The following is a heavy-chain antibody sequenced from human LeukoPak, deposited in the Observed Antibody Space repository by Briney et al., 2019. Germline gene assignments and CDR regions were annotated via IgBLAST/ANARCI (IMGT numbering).Heavy chain of an antibody. J-gene: IGHJ3*02. CDR1: GFTFSSYG. V-gene: IGHV3-30*18. Sequence: PGGSLRLSCAASGFTFSSYGMHWVRQAPGKGLEWVAVISYDGSNKYYADSVKGRFTISRDNSKNTLYLQMNSLRAEDTAVYYCAKRGLRGYSYGYQDDAFDIWGQGTMVTVSS. CDR2: ISYDGSNK. CDR3: AKRGLRGYSYGYQDDAFDI. D-gene: IGHD5-18*01.